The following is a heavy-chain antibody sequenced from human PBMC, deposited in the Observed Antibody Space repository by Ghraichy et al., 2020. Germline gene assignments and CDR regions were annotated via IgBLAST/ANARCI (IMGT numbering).Heavy chain of an antibody. CDR1: GGSISSYY. CDR2: IYYSGST. V-gene: IGHV4-59*01. J-gene: IGHJ4*02. Sequence: SETLSLTCTVSGGSISSYYWSWIRQPPGKGLEWIGYIYYSGSTNYNPSLKSRVTISVDTSNNQFSLKLSSVTAADTAVYYCARRGRGWYQDYWGQGTLVTVSS. CDR3: ARRGRGWYQDY. D-gene: IGHD6-19*01.